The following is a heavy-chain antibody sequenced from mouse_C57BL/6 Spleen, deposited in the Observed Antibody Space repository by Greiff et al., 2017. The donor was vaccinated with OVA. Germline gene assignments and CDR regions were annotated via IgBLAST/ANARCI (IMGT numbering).Heavy chain of an antibody. V-gene: IGHV3-6*01. CDR1: GYSITSGYY. Sequence: ESGPGLVKPSQSLSLTCSVTGYSITSGYYWNWIRQFPGNKLEWMGYISYDGSNNYNPSLKNRISITRDTSKNQFFLKLNSVTTEDTATYYCARGYDYEDWYFDVWGTGTTVTVSS. J-gene: IGHJ1*03. D-gene: IGHD2-4*01. CDR3: ARGYDYEDWYFDV. CDR2: ISYDGSN.